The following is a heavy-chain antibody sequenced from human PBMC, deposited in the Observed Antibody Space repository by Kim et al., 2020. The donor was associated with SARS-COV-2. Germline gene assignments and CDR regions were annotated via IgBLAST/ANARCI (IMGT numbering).Heavy chain of an antibody. CDR1: GFTFSSYG. CDR3: ARDSRGIQLWLVWYYYGMDV. CDR2: IWYDGSNK. D-gene: IGHD5-18*01. J-gene: IGHJ6*02. Sequence: GGSLRLSCAASGFTFSSYGMHWVRQAPGKGLEWVAVIWYDGSNKYYADSVKGRFTISRDNSKNTLYLQMNSLRAEDTAVYYCARDSRGIQLWLVWYYYGMDVWGQGTTVTVSS. V-gene: IGHV3-33*01.